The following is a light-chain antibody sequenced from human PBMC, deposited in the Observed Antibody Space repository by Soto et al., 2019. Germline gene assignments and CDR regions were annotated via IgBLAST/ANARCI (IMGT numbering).Light chain of an antibody. Sequence: VLPQSPGTLSLSPGERATLSCRASQSFNSIYVAWYQQKPGQAPRLLIFGASSRATIIPDRFSGSGSGTDFTLTSSSLQSDDFAVYYCQHYDRWPITFGQGTRLEIK. J-gene: IGKJ5*01. V-gene: IGKV3-20*01. CDR1: QSFNSIY. CDR2: GAS. CDR3: QHYDRWPIT.